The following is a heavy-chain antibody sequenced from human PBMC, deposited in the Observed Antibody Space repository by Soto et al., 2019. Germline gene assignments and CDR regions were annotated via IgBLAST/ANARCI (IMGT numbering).Heavy chain of an antibody. V-gene: IGHV3-23*01. J-gene: IGHJ4*02. CDR1: GFTFSSYA. D-gene: IGHD1-26*01. Sequence: EVQLLESGGGLVQPGGSLRLSCAPSGFTFSSYAMSWVRKPPGKGLEWVSAITGSGLTTYYADSVKGRFTISRDNSKNTLYLQMNSLRAEDTAVYYCARGGSSTNPRGYWGQGTLVTVSS. CDR2: ITGSGLTT. CDR3: ARGGSSTNPRGY.